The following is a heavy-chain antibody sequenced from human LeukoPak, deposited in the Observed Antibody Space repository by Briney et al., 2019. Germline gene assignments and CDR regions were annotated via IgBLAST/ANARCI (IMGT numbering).Heavy chain of an antibody. CDR1: GFTFSSYS. V-gene: IGHV3-21*01. Sequence: PGGSLRLSCAASGFTFSSYSMNWVRQAPGRGLEWVSSISSSSSYIYYADSVKGRFTISRDNAKNSLYLQMNSLRAEDTAVYYCARDGVVVVPAAIYGHYYYYYMDVWGKGTTVTVSS. CDR2: ISSSSSYI. J-gene: IGHJ6*03. CDR3: ARDGVVVVPAAIYGHYYYYYMDV. D-gene: IGHD2-2*01.